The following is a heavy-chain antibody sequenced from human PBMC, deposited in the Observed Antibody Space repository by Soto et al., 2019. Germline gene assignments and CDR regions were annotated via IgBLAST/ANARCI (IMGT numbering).Heavy chain of an antibody. Sequence: SQTLSLTCTVVYGTIIYHCCRWIRQPPGKGLEWIGYIYYSGSTNCNPSLKSRVTISVDTSKNQFSLKLSSVTAADTAVYYCARELFGRSVWFDPWGQGTLVTVSS. CDR1: YGTIIYHC. J-gene: IGHJ5*02. CDR2: IYYSGST. V-gene: IGHV4-59*11. CDR3: ARELFGRSVWFDP. D-gene: IGHD3-10*01.